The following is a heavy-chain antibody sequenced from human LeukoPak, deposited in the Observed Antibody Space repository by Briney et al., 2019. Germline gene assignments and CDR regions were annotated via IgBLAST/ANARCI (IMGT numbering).Heavy chain of an antibody. CDR1: GFTFSSYS. D-gene: IGHD3-3*01. Sequence: GGSLRLSCAASGFTFSSYSMNWVRQAPGKGLEWVSYISSSSSTIYYADSVKGRFTISGDNAKNSLYLQMNSLRDEDTAVYYCARGSIFGVVRYYFDYWGQGTLVTVSS. CDR2: ISSSSSTI. V-gene: IGHV3-48*02. CDR3: ARGSIFGVVRYYFDY. J-gene: IGHJ4*02.